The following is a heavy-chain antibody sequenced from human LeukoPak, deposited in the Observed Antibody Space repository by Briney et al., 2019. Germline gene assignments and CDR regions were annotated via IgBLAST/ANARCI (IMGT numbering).Heavy chain of an antibody. D-gene: IGHD4-11*01. CDR3: ARDPYSNYWFDP. Sequence: SSVKVSCKASGGTFSSYAISWVRQAPGQGLEWMGGIIPIFGTANYAQKFQGRVTITTDESTSTAYMELSSLRSEDTAVYYCARDPYSNYWFDPWGQGTLVTVSS. CDR2: IIPIFGTA. CDR1: GGTFSSYA. V-gene: IGHV1-69*05. J-gene: IGHJ5*02.